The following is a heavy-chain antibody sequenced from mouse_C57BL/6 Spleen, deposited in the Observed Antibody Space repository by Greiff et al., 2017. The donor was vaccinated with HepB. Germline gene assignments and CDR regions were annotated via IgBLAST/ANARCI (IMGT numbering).Heavy chain of an antibody. CDR3: ARENDDAVDY. Sequence: EVKLVESEGGLVQPGSSMKLSCTASGFTFSDYYMAWVRQVPEKGLEWVANINYDGSSTYYLDSLKSRFIISRDNAKNILYLQMSSLKSEDTATYYCARENDDAVDYWGQGTSVTVSS. J-gene: IGHJ4*01. D-gene: IGHD2-12*01. V-gene: IGHV5-16*01. CDR1: GFTFSDYY. CDR2: INYDGSST.